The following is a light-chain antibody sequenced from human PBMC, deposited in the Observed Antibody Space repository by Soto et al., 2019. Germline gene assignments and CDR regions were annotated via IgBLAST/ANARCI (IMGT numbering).Light chain of an antibody. J-gene: IGLJ2*01. CDR2: GNN. CDR3: QSYDNSLSGSRV. V-gene: IGLV1-40*01. Sequence: QSVLAQPPSVSGAPGQRVTISCTGSSSNIGAGYDVHWYQQLPGTAPKLLIYGNNNRPSGVPDRFSASKSGTSASLAITGLHAEDEADYYCQSYDNSLSGSRVFGGGTKLTVL. CDR1: SSNIGAGYD.